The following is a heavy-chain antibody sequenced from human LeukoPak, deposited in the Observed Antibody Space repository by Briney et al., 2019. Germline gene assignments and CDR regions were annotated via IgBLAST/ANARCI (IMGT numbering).Heavy chain of an antibody. J-gene: IGHJ5*02. Sequence: SETLSLTCTVSGGSVSSGSYYWSWIRQPPGKGLEWIGYIYYSGSTNYNPSLKSRVTISVDTSKNQFSLKLSSVTAADTAVYYCARVSGYCSGGSCSNWFDPWGQGTLSPSPQ. CDR1: GGSVSSGSYY. V-gene: IGHV4-61*01. D-gene: IGHD2-15*01. CDR2: IYYSGST. CDR3: ARVSGYCSGGSCSNWFDP.